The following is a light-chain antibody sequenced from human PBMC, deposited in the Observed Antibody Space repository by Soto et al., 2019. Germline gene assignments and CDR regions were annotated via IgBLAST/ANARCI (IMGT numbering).Light chain of an antibody. J-gene: IGLJ3*02. CDR1: SGSIASNY. CDR3: QSYDSSPSWV. Sequence: NFMLTQPHSVSASPGKTVTISCTRSSGSIASNYVQWYQQRPGSSPTTVIYEDNQRPSGVPDRFSGSIDSSSNSASLTISGLKTEDEADYYCQSYDSSPSWVFGGGTKLTVL. CDR2: EDN. V-gene: IGLV6-57*01.